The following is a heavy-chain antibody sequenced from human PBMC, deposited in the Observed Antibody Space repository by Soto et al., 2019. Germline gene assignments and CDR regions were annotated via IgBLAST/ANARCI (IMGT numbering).Heavy chain of an antibody. J-gene: IGHJ6*03. CDR2: ISAYNGNT. V-gene: IGHV1-18*01. Sequence: ASVKVSCKASGYTFTSYGISWVRQAPGQGLEWMGWISAYNGNTNYAQKLQGRVTMTTDTSTSTAYMELRSLRSDDTAVYYCARRADLTGYTAVKYYYYYYMDVWGKGTTVTVSS. CDR1: GYTFTSYG. CDR3: ARRADLTGYTAVKYYYYYYMDV. D-gene: IGHD3-9*01.